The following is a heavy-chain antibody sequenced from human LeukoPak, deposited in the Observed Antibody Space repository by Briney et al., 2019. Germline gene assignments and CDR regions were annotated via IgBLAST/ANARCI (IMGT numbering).Heavy chain of an antibody. Sequence: GASVKVSCKASGYTFTSYGISWVRQAPGQELEWMGWISAYNGNTNYAQKLQGRVTMTTDTSTSTAYMELRSLRSDDTAVYYCASSTLSGPVDYWGQGTLVTVSS. CDR3: ASSTLSGPVDY. V-gene: IGHV1-18*01. J-gene: IGHJ4*02. CDR1: GYTFTSYG. CDR2: ISAYNGNT. D-gene: IGHD2-15*01.